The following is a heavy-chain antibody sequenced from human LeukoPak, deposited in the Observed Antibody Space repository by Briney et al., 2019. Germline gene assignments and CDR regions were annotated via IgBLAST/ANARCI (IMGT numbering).Heavy chain of an antibody. CDR2: INPNSGGT. CDR3: ARALYYDSSGYYSSSYYYFQH. V-gene: IGHV1-2*02. J-gene: IGHJ1*01. CDR1: GYTFTSYY. Sequence: GAAVKVTCKASGYTFTSYYLHWVRQPPGQGPEWMGWINPNSGGTNYAQKFQGRVTMTRDTSISTAYMELSRLRSDDTAEYYCARALYYDSSGYYSSSYYYFQHWGQSNLFSVSS. D-gene: IGHD3-22*01.